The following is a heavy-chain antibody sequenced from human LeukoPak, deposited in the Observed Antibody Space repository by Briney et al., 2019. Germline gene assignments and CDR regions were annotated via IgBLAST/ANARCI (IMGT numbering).Heavy chain of an antibody. V-gene: IGHV1-69*06. CDR3: ARVNGSRAFDI. Sequence: ASVKVSCKASGGTFSSYAISWVRQAPGQELEWMGGIIPIFGTANYAQKFQGRVTITADKSTSTAYMELSSLRSEDTAVYYCARVNGSRAFDIWGQGTMVTVSS. CDR2: IIPIFGTA. CDR1: GGTFSSYA. D-gene: IGHD2-8*01. J-gene: IGHJ3*02.